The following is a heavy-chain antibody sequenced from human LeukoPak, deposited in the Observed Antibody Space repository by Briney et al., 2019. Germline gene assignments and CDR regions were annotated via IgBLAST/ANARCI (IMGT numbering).Heavy chain of an antibody. J-gene: IGHJ4*02. CDR3: ARDITALRIGFDY. V-gene: IGHV3-30*02. CDR1: GFTFSSYG. D-gene: IGHD1-14*01. CDR2: IRYDGSNK. Sequence: GGSLRLSCAASGFTFSSYGMHWVRQAPGKGLEWVAFIRYDGSNKYYADSVKGRFTISRDNSKNTLYLQMNSLRAEDTAVYYCARDITALRIGFDYWGQGTLVTVSS.